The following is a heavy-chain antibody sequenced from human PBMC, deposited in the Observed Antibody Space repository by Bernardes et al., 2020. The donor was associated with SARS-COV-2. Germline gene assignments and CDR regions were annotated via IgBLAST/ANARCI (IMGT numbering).Heavy chain of an antibody. CDR3: ARNYGGISRGFYGMDI. V-gene: IGHV3-48*03. CDR2: ISISGSTI. J-gene: IGHJ6*02. CDR1: GFNFSNHE. Sequence: SLRLSCVVSGFNFSNHEMNWVRQAPGKGLEWLSYISISGSTIKYADSVKGRFTISRDNAKQSLYLQMNSLRVDDTAVYYCARNYGGISRGFYGMDIWGQGTTVTVSS. D-gene: IGHD3-16*01.